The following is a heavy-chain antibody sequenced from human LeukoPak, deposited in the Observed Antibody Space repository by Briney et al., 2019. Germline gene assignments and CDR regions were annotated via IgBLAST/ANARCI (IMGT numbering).Heavy chain of an antibody. CDR2: IIPILGIA. CDR1: GGTFSSYA. J-gene: IGHJ5*02. CDR3: ARGDRWDGSGSYFRNWFDP. D-gene: IGHD3-10*01. V-gene: IGHV1-69*04. Sequence: GASVKVSCKASGGTFSSYAISWVRQAPGQGLEWMGRIIPILGIANYAQKFQGRVTITADKSTSTAYMELSSLRSEDTAVYYCARGDRWDGSGSYFRNWFDPWGQGTLVTVSS.